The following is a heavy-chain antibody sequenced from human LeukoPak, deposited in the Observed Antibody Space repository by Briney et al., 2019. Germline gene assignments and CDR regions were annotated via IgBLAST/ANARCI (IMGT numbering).Heavy chain of an antibody. J-gene: IGHJ4*02. V-gene: IGHV3-13*01. D-gene: IGHD6-19*01. CDR2: IGSGGDT. Sequence: ERSLRLSCAGSGFSFSTYDMLWVRQAPGKGLEWVSAIGSGGDTYYAGSVKGRFTISRESANNSFYLQMNSLNAGDTAVYFCARAVAGTDEIDSWGQGTLVTVSS. CDR3: ARAVAGTDEIDS. CDR1: GFSFSTYD.